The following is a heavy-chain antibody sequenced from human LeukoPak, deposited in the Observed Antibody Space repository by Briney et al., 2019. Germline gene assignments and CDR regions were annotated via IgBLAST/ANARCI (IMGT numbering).Heavy chain of an antibody. CDR1: GFTFSSNY. CDR3: ARGQRNFDY. CDR2: IYSGGST. D-gene: IGHD5-18*01. J-gene: IGHJ4*02. Sequence: GGSLRLSCAASGFTFSSNYMSWVRQAPGKGLEWVSVIYSGGSTYYSDSVKGRLTISRDNCKNTLYLQMNTLRAEDTAVYYCARGQRNFDYWGQGTLVTVSS. V-gene: IGHV3-66*01.